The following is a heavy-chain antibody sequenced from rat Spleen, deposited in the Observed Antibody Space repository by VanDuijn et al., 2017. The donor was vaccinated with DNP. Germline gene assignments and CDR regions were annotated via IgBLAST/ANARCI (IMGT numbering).Heavy chain of an antibody. Sequence: EVQLVVTGGGLVQPGRSMKLSCAASGFTFSNYYMAWVRQAPTKGLEWVATISYDGSSTYYRDSVKGRFTISRDNAKNTLYLQMNSLRSEDTATYYCARGGRSYFDYWGQGVMVTVSS. CDR1: GFTFSNYY. D-gene: IGHD1-11*01. CDR3: ARGGRSYFDY. CDR2: ISYDGSST. J-gene: IGHJ2*01. V-gene: IGHV5-7*01.